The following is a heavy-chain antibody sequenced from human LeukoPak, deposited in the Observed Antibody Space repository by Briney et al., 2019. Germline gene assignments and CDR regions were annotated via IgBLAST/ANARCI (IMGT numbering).Heavy chain of an antibody. J-gene: IGHJ6*02. CDR1: GGSISSYY. Sequence: PSETLSLTCTVSGGSISSYYWSWIRQPPGKGLEWIGYIYYSGSTNYNPSLKSRVTISVETSKNQFSLKLSSVTAADTAVYYCARVGATYYYDSSGYYYYYYGMDVWGQGTTVTVSS. CDR3: ARVGATYYYDSSGYYYYYYGMDV. V-gene: IGHV4-59*01. D-gene: IGHD3-22*01. CDR2: IYYSGST.